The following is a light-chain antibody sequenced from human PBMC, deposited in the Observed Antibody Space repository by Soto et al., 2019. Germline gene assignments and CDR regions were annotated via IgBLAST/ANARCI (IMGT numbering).Light chain of an antibody. V-gene: IGKV1-33*01. J-gene: IGKJ4*01. CDR2: DAS. CDR1: QEISNY. CDR3: QQYDNLGLT. Sequence: DIQMTQSPSSLSASVGDRVTIPCQASQEISNYLNWYQQKPGKAPKLLIYDASNLETGVPSRFSGSGSGTDFTFTISSLQPEDIATYYCQQYDNLGLTFGGGTKVEIK.